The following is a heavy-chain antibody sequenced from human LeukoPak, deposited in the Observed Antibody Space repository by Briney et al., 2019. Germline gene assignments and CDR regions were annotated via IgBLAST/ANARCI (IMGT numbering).Heavy chain of an antibody. V-gene: IGHV3-21*01. D-gene: IGHD6-13*01. CDR1: GFTLNSYT. Sequence: GGSLRLSCAASGFTLNSYTMNWVRQAPGRGLEWVSSISGSSTYIYYADSLKGRFTISRDNAKNSLYLQMNSLRAEDTAVYYCASRLSGAAGNYWGQGTLVTVSS. CDR2: ISGSSTYI. CDR3: ASRLSGAAGNY. J-gene: IGHJ4*02.